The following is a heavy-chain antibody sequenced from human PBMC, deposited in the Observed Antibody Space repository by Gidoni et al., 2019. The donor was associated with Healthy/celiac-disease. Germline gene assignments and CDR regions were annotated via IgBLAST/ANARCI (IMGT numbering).Heavy chain of an antibody. CDR3: ARGRVAARSNNWFDP. Sequence: QVQLQQWCAGLLKPSETLSLTCAVFAGSFSDYYWSWIRQPPGKGLEWIGEIHHSGSTNYNPSLKNRVTISVDTSKNQFSLKLSSVTAADTAVYYCARGRVAARSNNWFDPWGQGTLVTVSS. V-gene: IGHV4-34*01. J-gene: IGHJ5*02. D-gene: IGHD6-6*01. CDR2: IHHSGST. CDR1: AGSFSDYY.